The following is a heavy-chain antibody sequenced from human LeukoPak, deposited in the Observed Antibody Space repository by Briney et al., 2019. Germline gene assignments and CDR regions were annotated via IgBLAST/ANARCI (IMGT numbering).Heavy chain of an antibody. D-gene: IGHD3-22*01. CDR2: LYTSGST. Sequence: SETLSLTCTVSGGSISSYYWSWIRQPAGKGLEWIGCLYTSGSTNYNPSLKSRVTMSVDTSKNQSSLKLTSMTAADTAVYYCARGGSSGYYYGWGQGTLVTVSS. J-gene: IGHJ4*02. CDR1: GGSISSYY. CDR3: ARGGSSGYYYG. V-gene: IGHV4-4*07.